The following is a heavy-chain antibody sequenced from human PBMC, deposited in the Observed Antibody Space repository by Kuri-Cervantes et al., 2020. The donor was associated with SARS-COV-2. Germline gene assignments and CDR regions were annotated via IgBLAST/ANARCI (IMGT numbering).Heavy chain of an antibody. D-gene: IGHD6-13*01. CDR3: ARGSFASSSWQDWYFDL. Sequence: GGSLRLSCAASGFTFSDYYMSWVRQAPGKGLEWVAVIWYDGSNKYYADSVKGRFTISRDNSKNTLYLQMNSLRAEDTAVYYCARGSFASSSWQDWYFDLWGRGTLVTVSS. J-gene: IGHJ2*01. V-gene: IGHV3-33*08. CDR2: IWYDGSNK. CDR1: GFTFSDYY.